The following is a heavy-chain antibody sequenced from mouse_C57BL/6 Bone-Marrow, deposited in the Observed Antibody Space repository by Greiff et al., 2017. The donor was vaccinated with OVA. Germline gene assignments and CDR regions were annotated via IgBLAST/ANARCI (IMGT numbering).Heavy chain of an antibody. Sequence: QVQLKQPGAELVMPGASVKLSCKASGYTFTSYWMHWVKQRPGQGLEWIGEIDPSDSYTNYNQKFKGKSTLTVDKSSSTAYMQLSSLTSEDSAVYYCARGGSSFHYFDYWGQGTTLTVSS. CDR3: ARGGSSFHYFDY. CDR1: GYTFTSYW. CDR2: IDPSDSYT. V-gene: IGHV1-69*01. D-gene: IGHD1-1*01. J-gene: IGHJ2*01.